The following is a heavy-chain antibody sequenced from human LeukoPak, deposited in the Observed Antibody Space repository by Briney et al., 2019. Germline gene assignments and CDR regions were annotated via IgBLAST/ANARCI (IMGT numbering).Heavy chain of an antibody. CDR3: TRGNSGSYYNQGFDY. D-gene: IGHD3-10*01. CDR2: IKRKTYGGTT. CDR1: GFTFSNAW. J-gene: IGHJ4*02. Sequence: PGGSLRLSCAASGFTFSNAWMTWVRQAPGKGLEWVGLIKRKTYGGTTEYAASVKGRFTISRDDSKSIAYLQMNSLKTEDTAVYYCTRGNSGSYYNQGFDYWGQGTPVTVSS. V-gene: IGHV3-15*01.